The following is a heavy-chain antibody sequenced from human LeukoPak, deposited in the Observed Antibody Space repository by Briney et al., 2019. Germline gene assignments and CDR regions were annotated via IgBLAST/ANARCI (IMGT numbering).Heavy chain of an antibody. CDR2: ISYDGSNK. D-gene: IGHD3-3*01. CDR3: ARLFMESENYFDY. J-gene: IGHJ4*02. V-gene: IGHV3-30-3*01. CDR1: GFTFSSYA. Sequence: GGSLRLSCAASGFTFSSYAMHWVRQAPGKGLEWVAVISYDGSNKYYADSVKGRFTISRDNSKNTLYLQMNSLRAEDTAMYYCARLFMESENYFDYWGQGTLVTVSS.